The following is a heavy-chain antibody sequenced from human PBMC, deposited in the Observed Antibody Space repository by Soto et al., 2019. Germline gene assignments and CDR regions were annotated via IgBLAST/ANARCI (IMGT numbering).Heavy chain of an antibody. CDR3: ARGPPMVRVFFNVRYGMDV. V-gene: IGHV1-2*02. J-gene: IGHJ6*02. CDR2: INPNSGGP. Sequence: ASAKVSCKASGYTFTGDYMHWVRQAPGPGLEWMGWINPNSGGPHYAQKFQGRITMTRDTSISTAYMELSRLSSDDTAVYYCARGPPMVRVFFNVRYGMDVWGQGTTVTVAS. CDR1: GYTFTGDY. D-gene: IGHD3-10*01.